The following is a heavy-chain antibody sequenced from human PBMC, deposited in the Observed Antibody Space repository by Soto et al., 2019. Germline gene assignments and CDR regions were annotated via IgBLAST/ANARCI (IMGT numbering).Heavy chain of an antibody. Sequence: QVQLQESGPGLVKPSQTLSLTCTVSGGSISSGDYYWSWIRQPPGKGLEWIGYIYYSGSTYYNPSLTGRVTISVDTSKTPFSLKLSCVTAADTAVYYCARGYGSGSYYEGFDYWGQGTLVTVSS. D-gene: IGHD3-10*01. V-gene: IGHV4-30-4*01. J-gene: IGHJ4*02. CDR2: IYYSGST. CDR1: GGSISSGDYY. CDR3: ARGYGSGSYYEGFDY.